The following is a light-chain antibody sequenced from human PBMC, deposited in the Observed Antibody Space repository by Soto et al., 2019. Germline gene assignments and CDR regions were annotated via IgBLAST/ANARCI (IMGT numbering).Light chain of an antibody. CDR3: QQRSNWPRT. CDR1: QSVSSD. J-gene: IGKJ2*01. Sequence: EIVLAQSPGTLSLSPGERATLSCRASQSVSSDLAWYQQKPGQPPRLLMYDASNRATGIPARFSGSGSGTDFTLTISSLEPEDFAVYYCQQRSNWPRTFGQGTKLEIK. CDR2: DAS. V-gene: IGKV3-11*01.